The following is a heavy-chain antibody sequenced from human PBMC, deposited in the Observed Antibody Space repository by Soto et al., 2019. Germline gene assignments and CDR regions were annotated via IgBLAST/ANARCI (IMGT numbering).Heavy chain of an antibody. V-gene: IGHV1-69*01. Sequence: QVQLVQSGAEVKKPGSSVKVSCKASGGTFSSYAISWVRQAPGQGLEWMGGIIPIFGTANYAQKFQGRVTITGDESTSKAYMGVSSLGSEGTAVYFCAGIWGIFGGEPAALDWYFDLWGRGTLVTVSS. CDR2: IIPIFGTA. D-gene: IGHD3-3*01. CDR1: GGTFSSYA. CDR3: AGIWGIFGGEPAALDWYFDL. J-gene: IGHJ2*01.